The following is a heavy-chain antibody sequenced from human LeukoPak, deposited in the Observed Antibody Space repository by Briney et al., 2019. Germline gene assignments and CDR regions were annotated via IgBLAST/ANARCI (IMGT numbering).Heavy chain of an antibody. D-gene: IGHD2-2*03. CDR1: GFTFSSYY. Sequence: PGPSLRLSCAAAGFTFSSYYMHWVRQAPGNGLVWVSRIKSDGSVTGYADSVKGRFTISRDNAKNTVYLQMNSLRAEDTAVYYCARDWIDRGTFDPWGQGTLVTVSS. V-gene: IGHV3-74*01. J-gene: IGHJ5*02. CDR3: ARDWIDRGTFDP. CDR2: IKSDGSVT.